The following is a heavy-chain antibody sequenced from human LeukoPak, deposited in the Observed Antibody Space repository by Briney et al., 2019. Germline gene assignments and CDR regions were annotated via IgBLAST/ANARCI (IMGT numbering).Heavy chain of an antibody. CDR3: ARIAARVDY. D-gene: IGHD6-6*01. V-gene: IGHV4-38-2*02. J-gene: IGHJ4*02. CDR2: IYHSGST. CDR1: GYSISSGYY. Sequence: SETLSLTCTVSGYSISSGYYWGWIRQPPGKGLEWIGSIYHSGSTYYNPSLKSRVTISVDTSKNQFSLKLSSVTAADTAVYYCARIAARVDYWGQGTLVTVSS.